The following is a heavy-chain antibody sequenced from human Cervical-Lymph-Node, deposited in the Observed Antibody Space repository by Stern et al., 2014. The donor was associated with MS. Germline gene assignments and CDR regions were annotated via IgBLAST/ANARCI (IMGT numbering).Heavy chain of an antibody. D-gene: IGHD1-7*01. CDR3: ARRRGNYPEYYFDS. Sequence: QLQLQESGPRLVRPSGTLSLTCAVSGGSVNSDNWWSWVRQPPGKGLNWIGEISHYGSTNYNPSLKSRVTISVDKSKTQFSLKVTSVTAADTAIYYCARRRGNYPEYYFDSWGQGTLVTVSS. CDR1: GGSVNSDNW. J-gene: IGHJ4*02. V-gene: IGHV4-4*02. CDR2: ISHYGST.